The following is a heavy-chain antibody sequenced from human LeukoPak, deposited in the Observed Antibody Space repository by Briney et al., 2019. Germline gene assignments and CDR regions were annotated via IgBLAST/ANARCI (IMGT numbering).Heavy chain of an antibody. D-gene: IGHD6-19*01. CDR1: GFTFRRYA. V-gene: IGHV3-30-3*01. CDR2: ISYDGSNK. J-gene: IGHJ4*02. Sequence: GGSLPLSCPACGFTFRRYAMHWVRQAPGKGLEWVAVISYDGSNKYYPDSVKGRFTISRDNSKNTLYLQMNSLRAEDTAVYYCARAGEVAGTDYWGQGTLVTVSS. CDR3: ARAGEVAGTDY.